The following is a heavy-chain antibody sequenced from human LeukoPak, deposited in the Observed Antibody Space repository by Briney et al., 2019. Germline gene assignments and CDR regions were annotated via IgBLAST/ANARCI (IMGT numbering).Heavy chain of an antibody. Sequence: GGSLRLSCAASGFTLSDNYMAWVRQAPGKGGEGVSYILSISPYTNYAASVKGRFTISRDTAYNSLYLQMNSLIPEYIAVYYCAIAIYVIFTGYFFYCGQGTLVTVSS. CDR2: ILSISPYT. J-gene: IGHJ4*02. CDR3: AIAIYVIFTGYFFY. D-gene: IGHD3-9*01. CDR1: GFTLSDNY. V-gene: IGHV3-11*05.